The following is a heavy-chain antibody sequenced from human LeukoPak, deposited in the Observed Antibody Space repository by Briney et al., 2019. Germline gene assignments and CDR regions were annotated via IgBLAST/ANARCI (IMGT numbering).Heavy chain of an antibody. J-gene: IGHJ4*02. CDR2: INKDGSFA. V-gene: IGHV3-74*01. CDR3: VRGTSGGYGL. D-gene: IGHD3-10*01. CDR1: GFSFTSHY. Sequence: PGGSLRLSCAASGFSFTSHYLYWVRQAAGKGLVSVSRINKDGSFADYADSVRGRFTASRDNARGMLYLEMNSLRADDTAVYYCVRGTSGGYGLWGQGTLVTVSS.